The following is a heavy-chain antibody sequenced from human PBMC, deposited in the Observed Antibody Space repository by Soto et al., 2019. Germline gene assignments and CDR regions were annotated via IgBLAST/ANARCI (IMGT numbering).Heavy chain of an antibody. V-gene: IGHV4-39*01. CDR1: GGSISSSSYY. D-gene: IGHD3-22*01. CDR2: IYYSGST. J-gene: IGHJ4*02. Sequence: SETLSLTCTVSGGSISSSSYYWGWIRQPPGKGLEWIGSIYYSGSTYYNPSLKSQVTISVDTSKNQFSLKLSSVTAADTAVYYCASYPSYYYDSSGYYFDYWGQGTLVTVSS. CDR3: ASYPSYYYDSSGYYFDY.